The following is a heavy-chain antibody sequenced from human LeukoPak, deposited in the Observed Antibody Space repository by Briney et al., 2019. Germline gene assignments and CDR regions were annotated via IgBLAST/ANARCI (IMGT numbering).Heavy chain of an antibody. Sequence: GESLKISCKGSGYRFSNYWIGWVRQMPGKGLEWMGVTDFSDTRYSPSFQGQVSMSVDRSINTAYLQWGSLKASDTAVYYCARYLGTGTPFDYWGQGTLVTVSS. V-gene: IGHV5-51*01. CDR3: ARYLGTGTPFDY. J-gene: IGHJ4*02. D-gene: IGHD3-16*01. CDR1: GYRFSNYW. CDR2: TDFSDT.